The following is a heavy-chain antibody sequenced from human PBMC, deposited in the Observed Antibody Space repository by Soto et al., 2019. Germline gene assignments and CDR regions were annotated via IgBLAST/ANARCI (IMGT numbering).Heavy chain of an antibody. J-gene: IGHJ6*02. D-gene: IGHD6-19*01. CDR2: INHSGST. CDR3: ALRAVDEFPEYGMDV. CDR1: GGSFSGYY. Sequence: QVQLQQWGAGLLKPSETLSLTCAVYGGSFSGYYWSWIPQPPGKGLEWIGEINHSGSTNYSPSLKSRVTISVDTSKDQFALKLGSVTAADTAVYYCALRAVDEFPEYGMDVDDQGTTVTVSS. V-gene: IGHV4-34*01.